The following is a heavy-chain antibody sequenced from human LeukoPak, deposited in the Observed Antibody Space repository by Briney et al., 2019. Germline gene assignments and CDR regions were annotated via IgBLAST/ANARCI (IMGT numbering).Heavy chain of an antibody. V-gene: IGHV3-33*06. D-gene: IGHD3-10*01. J-gene: IGHJ4*02. Sequence: HTGGSLRLSCAASGFIFSSFAMHWVRQAPGEGLEWVSVIWHDGSNKFYADSVQGRFTISRDNSKNTLYLQMNSLRAEDTAVYYCGKEVGGSGSFWGQGTLLTDSS. CDR3: GKEVGGSGSF. CDR2: IWHDGSNK. CDR1: GFIFSSFA.